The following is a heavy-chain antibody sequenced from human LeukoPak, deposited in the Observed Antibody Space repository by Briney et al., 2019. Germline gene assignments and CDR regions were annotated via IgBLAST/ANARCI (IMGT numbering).Heavy chain of an antibody. J-gene: IGHJ3*02. Sequence: PSETLSLTCTVSGGSISSYYWSWIRQPPGKGLEWIGYIYYSGSTNYNPSLKSRVTISVDTSKSQFSLKLSSVTAAATAVYYCARDDIAAAGIRYDAFDIWGQGTMVTVSS. D-gene: IGHD6-13*01. CDR1: GGSISSYY. V-gene: IGHV4-59*01. CDR2: IYYSGST. CDR3: ARDDIAAAGIRYDAFDI.